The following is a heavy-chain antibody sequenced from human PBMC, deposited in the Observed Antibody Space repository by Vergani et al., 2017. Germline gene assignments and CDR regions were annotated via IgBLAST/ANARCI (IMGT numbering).Heavy chain of an antibody. V-gene: IGHV1-69*18. CDR1: GDTFSNYA. D-gene: IGHD3-22*01. Sequence: VQLVESGAEVKKPGSSVKVSCKASGDTFSNYAITWVRQAPGQGLQWMGRMIPTFDSKNYAPRFQGRVTLTADASASTAYMELTSLTSEDTAVYFCARGASYFDSGGYADTWGQGTLVTVS. J-gene: IGHJ5*02. CDR3: ARGASYFDSGGYADT. CDR2: MIPTFDSK.